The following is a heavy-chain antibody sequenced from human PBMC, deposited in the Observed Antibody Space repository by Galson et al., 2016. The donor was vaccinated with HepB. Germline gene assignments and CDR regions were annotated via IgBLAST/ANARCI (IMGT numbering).Heavy chain of an antibody. J-gene: IGHJ4*02. V-gene: IGHV3-74*01. CDR1: GFTFSNYW. CDR3: ATTFQNSGSYYQAD. D-gene: IGHD1-26*01. CDR2: INRDGTTT. Sequence: SLRLSCAASGFTFSNYWMHWVRQAPGKGLVWVSRINRDGTTTNYADSVKGRFTIPRDNAKDTLYLQMNSLRVEDTAFYYCATTFQNSGSYYQADWGQGTLVTVSS.